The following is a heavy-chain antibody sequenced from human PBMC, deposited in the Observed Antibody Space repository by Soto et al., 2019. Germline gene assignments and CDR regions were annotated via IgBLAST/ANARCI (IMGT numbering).Heavy chain of an antibody. V-gene: IGHV1-69*01. Sequence: QVQLVQSGAEVKKPGSSVKVSCKASGGTFSSYAISWVRQAPGQGLEWMGGIIPIFGTANYAQKFQGRVTITADESTSTAYMELSSVRSEDTAVYYCARGAMINYYDSSRPGAWDYWGQGTLVTVSS. D-gene: IGHD3-22*01. CDR2: IIPIFGTA. J-gene: IGHJ4*02. CDR1: GGTFSSYA. CDR3: ARGAMINYYDSSRPGAWDY.